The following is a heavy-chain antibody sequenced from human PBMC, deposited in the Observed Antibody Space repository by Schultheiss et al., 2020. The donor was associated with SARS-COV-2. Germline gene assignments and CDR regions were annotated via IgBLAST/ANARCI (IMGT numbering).Heavy chain of an antibody. J-gene: IGHJ4*02. CDR2: INHSGST. CDR3: ARHGVGLDFDY. Sequence: SQTLSLTCAVYGGSFSGYYWSWIRQPPGKGLEWIGEINHSGSTNYNPSLKSRVTISVDTSKNQFSLKMSSVTAADTAVYYCARHGVGLDFDYWGQGTLVTVSS. CDR1: GGSFSGYY. V-gene: IGHV4-34*01. D-gene: IGHD3-10*01.